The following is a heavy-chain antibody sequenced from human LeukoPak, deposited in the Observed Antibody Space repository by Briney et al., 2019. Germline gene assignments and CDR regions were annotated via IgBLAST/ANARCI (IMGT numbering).Heavy chain of an antibody. J-gene: IGHJ4*02. CDR1: GGSLNDYY. V-gene: IGHV4-59*01. CDR3: ARAEYYYDSSGYYNLYFDY. D-gene: IGHD3-22*01. Sequence: SETLSLTCTVSGGSLNDYYWSWIRQPPGKGLEWIGYIYDLGSTIYNPSLKSRVTLSIDMSKNQFSLKLSSVTAADTAVYYCARAEYYYDSSGYYNLYFDYWGQGTLVTVSS. CDR2: IYDLGST.